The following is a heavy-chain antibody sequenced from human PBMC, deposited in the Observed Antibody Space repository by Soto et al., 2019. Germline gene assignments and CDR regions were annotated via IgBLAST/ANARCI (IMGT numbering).Heavy chain of an antibody. CDR3: ARTLLANFDY. J-gene: IGHJ4*02. CDR1: GGSFSGYY. V-gene: IGHV4-34*01. Sequence: QVQLQQWGAGLLKPSETLSLTCAVYGGSFSGYYWSWIRQPPGKGLEWIGEINHSGSNNYNPSLKSRVTISVDTSKNQFSLKLSSVTAADTAVYYCARTLLANFDYWGQGTLVTVSS. CDR2: INHSGSN.